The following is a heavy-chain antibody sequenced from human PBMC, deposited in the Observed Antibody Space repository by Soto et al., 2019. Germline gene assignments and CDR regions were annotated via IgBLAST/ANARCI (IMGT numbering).Heavy chain of an antibody. CDR3: ARGPVGSSRDWFDP. J-gene: IGHJ5*02. V-gene: IGHV4-59*01. CDR1: GGPINDYY. D-gene: IGHD3-10*01. Sequence: SETLSLTCAVSGGPINDYYWSWIRQPPGMGLEWIGYIYYSGYTNYNPSLKSRVTISVDTSKNQFSLKLSSVTAADTAVYFCARGPVGSSRDWFDPWGQGTLVTVS. CDR2: IYYSGYT.